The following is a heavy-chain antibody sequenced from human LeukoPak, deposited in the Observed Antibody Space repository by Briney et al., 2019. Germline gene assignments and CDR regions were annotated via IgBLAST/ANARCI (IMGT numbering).Heavy chain of an antibody. CDR1: GYSFTSYW. V-gene: IGHV5-51*01. CDR3: ARLWGSSWYFSLLIDY. J-gene: IGHJ4*02. D-gene: IGHD6-13*01. Sequence: GESLKISCKGSGYSFTSYWIGWVRQMPGKGLEWMGIIYPGDSDTRYSPSFQGQVTISADKSISTAYLQWSSLKASDTAMYYCARLWGSSWYFSLLIDYWGQGTLVTVSS. CDR2: IYPGDSDT.